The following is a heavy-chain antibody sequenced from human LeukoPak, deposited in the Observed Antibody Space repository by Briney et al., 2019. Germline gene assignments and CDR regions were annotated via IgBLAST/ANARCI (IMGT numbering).Heavy chain of an antibody. CDR2: IYYSGST. Sequence: SETLSLTCAVYGGSFSGYYWGWIRQPPGKGLEWIGSIYYSGSTYYNPSLKSRVTISVDTSKNQFSLKLSSVTAADTAVYYRLYGDYEPFDYWGQGTLVTVSS. D-gene: IGHD4-17*01. V-gene: IGHV4-39*01. CDR1: GGSFSGYY. CDR3: LYGDYEPFDY. J-gene: IGHJ4*02.